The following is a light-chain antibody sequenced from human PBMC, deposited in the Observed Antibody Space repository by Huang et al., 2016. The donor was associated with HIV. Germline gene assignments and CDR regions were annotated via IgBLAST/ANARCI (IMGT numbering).Light chain of an antibody. J-gene: IGKJ1*01. CDR3: QQYGSSPRS. V-gene: IGKV3-20*01. Sequence: EIVLTQSPGTLSLSPGERATLPCRASQSVSNRYLAWYQQKPGQAPRRRIYGASSRATGIPDRFRGSGSGTDFTLTISRLEPEDVAVYYCQQYGSSPRSFGQGTKVEIK. CDR2: GAS. CDR1: QSVSNRY.